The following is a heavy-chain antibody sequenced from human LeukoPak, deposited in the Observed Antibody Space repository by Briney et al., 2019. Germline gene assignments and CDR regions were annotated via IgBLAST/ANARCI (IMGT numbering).Heavy chain of an antibody. CDR1: GFTFSSYS. D-gene: IGHD1-14*01. CDR2: ISSSSTI. V-gene: IGHV3-48*04. Sequence: GGSLRLSCAASGFTFSSYSMNWVRQAPGKGLEWVSYISSSSTIYYADSVKGRFTISRDNAKNSPYLQMNSLRAEDTAVYYCARDTGRSGIRGSFDYWGQGTLVTVSS. CDR3: ARDTGRSGIRGSFDY. J-gene: IGHJ4*02.